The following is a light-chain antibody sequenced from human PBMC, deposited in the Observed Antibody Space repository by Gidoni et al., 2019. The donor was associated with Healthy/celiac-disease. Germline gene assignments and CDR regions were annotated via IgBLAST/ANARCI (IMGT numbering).Light chain of an antibody. CDR3: QQYYTTPL. V-gene: IGKV4-1*01. J-gene: IGKJ4*01. CDR1: QSVLHSSNNKNY. CDR2: WAS. Sequence: DIVMIQSPDSLAVSLGERATINCKSSQSVLHSSNNKNYLAWYQQKPGQPPKLLIYWASTRESGVPDRFSGSGSGTDFTLTISSLQAEDVAVYYCQQYYTTPLFXGXTKVEIK.